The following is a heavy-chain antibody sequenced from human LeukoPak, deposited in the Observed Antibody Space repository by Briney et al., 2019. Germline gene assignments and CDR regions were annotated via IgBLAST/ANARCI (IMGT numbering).Heavy chain of an antibody. CDR3: ARDRGIDYYGSGSYYRHYYYYMDV. CDR1: GFTFSRYA. Sequence: PGGSLRLSCAASGFTFSRYAMSWVRQAPGKGLEWVSSISGSGVSTYYADSVKGRFTISRDNSKNTLYLQMNSLRAEDTAVYYCARDRGIDYYGSGSYYRHYYYYMDVWGKGTTVTVSS. J-gene: IGHJ6*03. D-gene: IGHD3-10*01. V-gene: IGHV3-23*01. CDR2: ISGSGVST.